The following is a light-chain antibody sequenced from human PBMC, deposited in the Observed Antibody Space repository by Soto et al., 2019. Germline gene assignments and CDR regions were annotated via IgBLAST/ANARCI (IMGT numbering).Light chain of an antibody. Sequence: DIQMTQSPSSLSASVGDRVTITCRASQGVKYYLAWYQQKPGKPPKVLIYGASTLQSGVPSRFSGSGSGTDFTLTISSLQPEDVATYYCHKYNSAPFTFGPGTKVEIK. CDR3: HKYNSAPFT. CDR1: QGVKYY. CDR2: GAS. J-gene: IGKJ3*01. V-gene: IGKV1-27*01.